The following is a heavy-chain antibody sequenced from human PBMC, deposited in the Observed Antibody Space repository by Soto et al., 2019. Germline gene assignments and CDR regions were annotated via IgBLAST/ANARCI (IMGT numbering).Heavy chain of an antibody. CDR2: INHSGST. Sequence: QVQLQQWGAGLLKPSETLSLTCAVYGGSFSGYYWSWIRQPPGKGLEWIGEINHSGSTNYNPSLKRRVTISVDTSKNQFSLKLSSVTAADTAVYYCARCYYGSGSYYPKGGMDVWGQGTTVTVSS. J-gene: IGHJ6*02. D-gene: IGHD3-10*01. CDR3: ARCYYGSGSYYPKGGMDV. V-gene: IGHV4-34*01. CDR1: GGSFSGYY.